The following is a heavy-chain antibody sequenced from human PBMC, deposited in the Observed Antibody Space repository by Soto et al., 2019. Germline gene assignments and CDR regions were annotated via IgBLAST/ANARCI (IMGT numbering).Heavy chain of an antibody. V-gene: IGHV1-69*13. D-gene: IGHD3-10*01. CDR1: GGTCSSYA. CDR3: ARVPTDYGSGFMDYYYVMDV. Sequence: SSVKVSCKASGGTCSSYAISWVRQAPGQGLEWMVGLIPIFGTANYARKFQGRVTITADESTSTAYMELSSLRSEDTAVYYCARVPTDYGSGFMDYYYVMDVWGQGTTVTVSS. CDR2: LIPIFGTA. J-gene: IGHJ6*02.